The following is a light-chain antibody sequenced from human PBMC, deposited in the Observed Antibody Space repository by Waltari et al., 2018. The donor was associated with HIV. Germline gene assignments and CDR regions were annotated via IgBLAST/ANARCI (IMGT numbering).Light chain of an antibody. V-gene: IGKV3-20*01. CDR3: QHSGTSPR. CDR1: QTVSSSY. Sequence: EIVLTQSPGTLSLSPGERATLSCRASQTVSSSYLAWYQQRPGQAPSPRIAGAFSRATGIPDRFSGSGSGTDFTLTISRLEPEDFAVYYCQHSGTSPRFGPGTKVDIK. J-gene: IGKJ3*01. CDR2: GAF.